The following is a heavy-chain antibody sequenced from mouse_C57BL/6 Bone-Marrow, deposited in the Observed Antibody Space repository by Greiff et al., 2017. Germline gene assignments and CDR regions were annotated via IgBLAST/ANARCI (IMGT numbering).Heavy chain of an antibody. V-gene: IGHV1-22*01. CDR3: ARPYGSSSFAY. Sequence: VQLQQSGPELVKPGASVKMSCKASGYTFTDYNMHWVKQSHGKSLEWIGYINPNNGGTSYNQKFKGKATLTVNKSSSTAFMELRSLTSEDSAVYYCARPYGSSSFAYWGQGTLFTVSA. CDR1: GYTFTDYN. J-gene: IGHJ3*01. CDR2: INPNNGGT. D-gene: IGHD1-1*01.